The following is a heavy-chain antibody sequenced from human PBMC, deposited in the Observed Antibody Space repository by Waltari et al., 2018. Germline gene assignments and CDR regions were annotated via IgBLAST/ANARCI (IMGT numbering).Heavy chain of an antibody. J-gene: IGHJ4*02. V-gene: IGHV3-7*01. D-gene: IGHD4-17*01. CDR2: IKQDGSEK. Sequence: EVQLVESGGGLVQPGGSLRLSCAASGLTFSGSWMNWVRQAPGKGLEWVANIKQDGSEKNYVDSVEGRITISRDNAKNSLYLQMNSLRAEDTAVYYCARGLTTVTAKDYFDYWGQGALVTVSS. CDR3: ARGLTTVTAKDYFDY. CDR1: GLTFSGSW.